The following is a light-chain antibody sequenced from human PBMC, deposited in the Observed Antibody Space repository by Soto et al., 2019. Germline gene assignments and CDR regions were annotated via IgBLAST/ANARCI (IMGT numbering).Light chain of an antibody. Sequence: DIQMTQSPSSLSASVGDRVTITCRASQSITNYLNWYQHKPGKAPKLLVYAASSLQSGVPSRFSGSGSGTDFNLTIRSLQPEDFATYFCQQRHNMPFTFGPGTKVDIK. CDR2: AAS. V-gene: IGKV1-39*01. CDR3: QQRHNMPFT. CDR1: QSITNY. J-gene: IGKJ3*01.